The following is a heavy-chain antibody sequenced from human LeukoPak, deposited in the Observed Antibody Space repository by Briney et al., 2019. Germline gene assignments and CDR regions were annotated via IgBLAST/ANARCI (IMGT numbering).Heavy chain of an antibody. J-gene: IGHJ4*02. CDR1: GFTFSSYW. Sequence: GGSLRLSCAASGFTFSSYWMSWVRQAPGKGLEWVAVVSYDGSYKYYADSVKDRFTISRDNSKNTLYLQMNSLRAEDTAVYYCARAPGYGAAYYFDYWGQGTLVTVSS. V-gene: IGHV3-30*03. CDR3: ARAPGYGAAYYFDY. D-gene: IGHD1-1*01. CDR2: VSYDGSYK.